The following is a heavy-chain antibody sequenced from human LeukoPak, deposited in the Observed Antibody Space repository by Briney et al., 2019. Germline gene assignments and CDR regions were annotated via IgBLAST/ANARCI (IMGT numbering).Heavy chain of an antibody. V-gene: IGHV4-59*01. Sequence: SETLSLTCTVSGGSISSYYWSWIRQPPGKGLEWIGYIYYSGSTNYNPSLKSRVTISADTSKNQFSLKLSSVTAADTAVYYCAREGYNSYYYYMDVWGKGTTVTVSS. CDR3: AREGYNSYYYYMDV. D-gene: IGHD1-1*01. CDR2: IYYSGST. CDR1: GGSISSYY. J-gene: IGHJ6*03.